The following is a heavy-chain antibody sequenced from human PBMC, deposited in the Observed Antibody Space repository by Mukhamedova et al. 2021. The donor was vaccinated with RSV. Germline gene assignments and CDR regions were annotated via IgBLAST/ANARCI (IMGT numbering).Heavy chain of an antibody. D-gene: IGHD3-22*01. V-gene: IGHV4-39*07. CDR3: AREGVRVVAPHWFDP. Sequence: IGSVYYIGSTSYNPSLKSRVTISVDTSKNQFSLKLSSVTAADTAVYYCAREGVRVVAPHWFDPWGQGTLVTVSS. J-gene: IGHJ5*02. CDR2: VYYIGST.